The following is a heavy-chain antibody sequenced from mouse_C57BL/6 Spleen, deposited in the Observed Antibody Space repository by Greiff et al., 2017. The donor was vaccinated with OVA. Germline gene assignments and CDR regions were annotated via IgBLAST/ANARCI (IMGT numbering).Heavy chain of an antibody. Sequence: QVQLQQSGAELVRPGTSVKVSCKASGYAFTNYLIEWVKQRPGQGLAWIGVINPGSGGTNYNEKFKGKATLTADKSSSTAYMQLSSLTSEDSAVYFCARVYDGYSYYFGYWGQGTTLTVAS. V-gene: IGHV1-54*01. D-gene: IGHD2-3*01. CDR1: GYAFTNYL. J-gene: IGHJ2*01. CDR2: INPGSGGT. CDR3: ARVYDGYSYYFGY.